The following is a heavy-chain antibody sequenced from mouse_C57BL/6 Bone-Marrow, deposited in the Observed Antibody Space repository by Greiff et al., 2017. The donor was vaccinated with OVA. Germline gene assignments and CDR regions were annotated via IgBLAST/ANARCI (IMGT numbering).Heavy chain of an antibody. D-gene: IGHD1-1*01. CDR3: ERGTTVPQNFDY. CDR1: GYTFTDYN. Sequence: EVQLQESGPELVKPGASVKMSCKASGYTFTDYNMHWVKQSHGKSLEWIGYINPNNGGTSYNQKFKGKATLTVNKSSSTAYMELRSLTSEDSAVYYCERGTTVPQNFDYWGQGTTLTVSS. V-gene: IGHV1-22*01. J-gene: IGHJ2*01. CDR2: INPNNGGT.